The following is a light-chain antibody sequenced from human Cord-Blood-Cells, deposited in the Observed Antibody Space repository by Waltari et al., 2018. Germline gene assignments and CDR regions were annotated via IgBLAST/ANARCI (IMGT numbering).Light chain of an antibody. CDR3: CSYAGSSTWV. Sequence: QSALTQPASVSGSPGQSITISCTGTSSDVWSSNLVSWYQQHPGKAPKLILYEVSKRPSGGSNRFSGSKSGNTASLTISWLQAEDEADYYCCSYAGSSTWVFGGGTKLTVL. CDR2: EVS. V-gene: IGLV2-23*02. CDR1: SSDVWSSNL. J-gene: IGLJ3*02.